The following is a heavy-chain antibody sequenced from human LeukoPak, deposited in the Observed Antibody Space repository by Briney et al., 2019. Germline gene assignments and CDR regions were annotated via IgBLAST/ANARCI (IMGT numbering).Heavy chain of an antibody. CDR3: ARCPYGSGSYYFDY. J-gene: IGHJ4*02. Sequence: VKVSCKASGYTFTSYGISWVRQAPGQGLEWMGWISAYNGNTNYAQKLQGRVTMTTDTSTSTAYMELKSLRSDDAAVYYCARCPYGSGSYYFDYWGQGTLVTVSS. D-gene: IGHD3-10*01. CDR2: ISAYNGNT. V-gene: IGHV1-18*01. CDR1: GYTFTSYG.